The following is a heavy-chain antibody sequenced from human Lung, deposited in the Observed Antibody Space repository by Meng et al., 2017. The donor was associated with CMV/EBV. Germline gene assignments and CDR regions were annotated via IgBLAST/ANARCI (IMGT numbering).Heavy chain of an antibody. J-gene: IGHJ5*02. V-gene: IGHV3-30-3*01. D-gene: IGHD4-23*01. Sequence: SXKISXAASGFTFSNYAMHWVRQPPGKGLEWVAVISYDGNIRYFGESVKGRFTISRDNSKNTLYLQMNSLRAEDTAVYYCARGHFSNSRGFDPWGQGTLVTVSS. CDR2: ISYDGNIR. CDR1: GFTFSNYA. CDR3: ARGHFSNSRGFDP.